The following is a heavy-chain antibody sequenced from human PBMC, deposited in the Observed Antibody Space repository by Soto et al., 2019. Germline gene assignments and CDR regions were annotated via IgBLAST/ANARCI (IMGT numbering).Heavy chain of an antibody. CDR1: GFTFSSYA. D-gene: IGHD3-22*01. V-gene: IGHV3-23*01. Sequence: EVQLLESGGGLVQPGGSLRLSCAASGFTFSSYAMSWVRQAPGKGLEWVSAISGSGGSTYYADSVKGRFTISRDNSKNTLYLQMNSLRAEDTAIYYCANIYDSSGYYYFDYWGQGTLVTVSS. CDR3: ANIYDSSGYYYFDY. CDR2: ISGSGGST. J-gene: IGHJ4*02.